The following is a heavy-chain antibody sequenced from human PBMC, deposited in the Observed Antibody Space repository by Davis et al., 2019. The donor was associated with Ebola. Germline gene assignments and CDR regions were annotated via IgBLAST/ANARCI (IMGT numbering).Heavy chain of an antibody. CDR1: GFPFILHT. CDR3: GKGSSAAAANWLDS. D-gene: IGHD3-16*01. V-gene: IGHV3-64D*08. Sequence: PGGSLRLSCSASGFPFILHTMPWVRQAPGKGLEYVPDISNAGAYTFHEDFVKGRFTISRDNSKNTLFLQMNNLRVEDTAVYYCGKGSSAAAANWLDSWGRGTRVTVSS. J-gene: IGHJ5*01. CDR2: ISNAGAYT.